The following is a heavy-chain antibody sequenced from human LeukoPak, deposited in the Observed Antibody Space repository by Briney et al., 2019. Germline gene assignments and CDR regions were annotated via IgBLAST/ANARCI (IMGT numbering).Heavy chain of an antibody. CDR1: GFTFSDYS. Sequence: GGSLRLSCAASGFTFSDYSMNWFRQAPGKGLEWVSYISRSSTTIYYADSTKGRFTISRDNAKNSLYLQMNSLRAEDTAVYYCARVRYYYDSSPHAFDIWGQGTMVTVSS. J-gene: IGHJ3*02. CDR2: ISRSSTTI. D-gene: IGHD3-22*01. V-gene: IGHV3-48*01. CDR3: ARVRYYYDSSPHAFDI.